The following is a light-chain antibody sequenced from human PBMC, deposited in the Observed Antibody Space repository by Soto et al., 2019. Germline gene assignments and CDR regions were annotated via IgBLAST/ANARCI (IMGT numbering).Light chain of an antibody. V-gene: IGLV1-51*02. CDR3: GTWDISLSADVV. J-gene: IGLJ2*01. Sequence: QPVLTQPPSVSAAPGQKVTISCSGSSSNIGNNYVSWYQHLPGTAPKLLIYENNKRPSGIPDRFSGSKSGTSATLAITGLQTWDEADYFCGTWDISLSADVVFGGGTKLTVL. CDR1: SSNIGNNY. CDR2: ENN.